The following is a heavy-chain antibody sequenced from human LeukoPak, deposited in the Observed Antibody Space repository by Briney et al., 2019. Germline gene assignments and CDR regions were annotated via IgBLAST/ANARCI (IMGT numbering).Heavy chain of an antibody. CDR3: ARDLGGSYSTYYFDY. CDR1: GFTFSSYS. V-gene: IGHV3-48*02. Sequence: PGGSLRLSCAASGFTFSSYSMNSVPQAPGKGLEWVSYISSSSSTIYYADSVKGRFTISRDNAKNSLYLQMNSLRDEDTAVYYCARDLGGSYSTYYFDYWGQGTLVTVSS. CDR2: ISSSSSTI. D-gene: IGHD1-26*01. J-gene: IGHJ4*02.